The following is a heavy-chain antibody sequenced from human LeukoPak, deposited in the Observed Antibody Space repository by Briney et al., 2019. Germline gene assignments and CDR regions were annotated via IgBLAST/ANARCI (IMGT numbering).Heavy chain of an antibody. V-gene: IGHV1-8*01. CDR1: GYTFTRYG. CDR2: MNPNSGNT. Sequence: ASVRVSCKASGYTFTRYGISWVRQAPGQGLEWMGWMNPNSGNTGYAQRFQGRVNMTRYTSISTAYMELSSLRSEDRAAYYCARAPSWGHRDYYFYMDVWGKGTTVTISS. CDR3: ARAPSWGHRDYYFYMDV. D-gene: IGHD3-16*01. J-gene: IGHJ6*03.